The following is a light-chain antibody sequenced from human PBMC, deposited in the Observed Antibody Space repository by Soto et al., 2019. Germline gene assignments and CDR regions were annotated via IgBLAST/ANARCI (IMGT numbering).Light chain of an antibody. CDR3: SSYTRSSTLYV. J-gene: IGLJ1*01. V-gene: IGLV2-14*02. CDR2: EGT. CDR1: SSDVGSYNL. Sequence: QSALTQPASVSGSPGQSITISCTGSSSDVGSYNLVSWYQQYPGKAPKLMIYEGTKRPSGVSNRFSGSKSGNTASLTISGLQAEDEADYYCSSYTRSSTLYVFGTGTKLTVL.